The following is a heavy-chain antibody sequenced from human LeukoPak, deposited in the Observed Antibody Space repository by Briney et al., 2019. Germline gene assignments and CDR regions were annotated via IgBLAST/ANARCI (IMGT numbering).Heavy chain of an antibody. CDR2: ISSSAGTI. Sequence: GGSQRLSCAAYGFTFSSYEMNWVRQAPGKGLEWVSYISSSAGTIYYTASVKGPFTISRDHAKHSLYLQMNSHKADDPAVYYRAREASSRHLEYWGQGTLVTVSS. J-gene: IGHJ4*02. D-gene: IGHD2-2*01. V-gene: IGHV3-48*03. CDR3: AREASSRHLEY. CDR1: GFTFSSYE.